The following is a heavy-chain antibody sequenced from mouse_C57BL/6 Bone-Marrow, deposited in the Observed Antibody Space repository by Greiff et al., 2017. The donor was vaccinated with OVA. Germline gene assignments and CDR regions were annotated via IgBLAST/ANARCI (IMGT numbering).Heavy chain of an antibody. Sequence: QVQLQQSGAELARPGASVKLSCKASGYTFTSYGISWVKQRTGQGLEWIGEIYPRSGNTYYNEKCKGKATLTADKSSSTAYMELRSLTSEDSAVYVCARAKRRWFDWYFDVWGTGTTVTVSS. CDR3: ARAKRRWFDWYFDV. CDR1: GYTFTSYG. D-gene: IGHD2-3*01. J-gene: IGHJ1*03. CDR2: IYPRSGNT. V-gene: IGHV1-81*01.